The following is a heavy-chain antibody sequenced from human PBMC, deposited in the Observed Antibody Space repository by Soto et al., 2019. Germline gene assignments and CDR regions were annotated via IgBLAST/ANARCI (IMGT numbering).Heavy chain of an antibody. CDR2: IWYDGSNK. CDR1: GFTFSSYG. CDR3: ARYYYDSSGYYLYHFDY. J-gene: IGHJ4*02. D-gene: IGHD3-22*01. Sequence: PGGSLRLSCAASGFTFSSYGMHWVRQAPGKGLEWVAVIWYDGSNKYYADSVKGRFTISRDNSKNTLYLQMNSLRAEDTAVYYCARYYYDSSGYYLYHFDYWGQGTLVTVSS. V-gene: IGHV3-33*01.